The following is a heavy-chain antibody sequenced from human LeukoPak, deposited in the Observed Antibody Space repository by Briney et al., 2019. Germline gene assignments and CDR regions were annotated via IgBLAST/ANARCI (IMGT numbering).Heavy chain of an antibody. CDR3: ARGPGGGSYSDAFDI. J-gene: IGHJ3*02. V-gene: IGHV4-61*01. D-gene: IGHD1-26*01. Sequence: NTSETLSLTCTVSGGSVSSGSYYWSWIRQPPGKGLEWIAYIYYSGSTYYNPSLKSRVSISINTSKNQFSLKLTSVTAADTAVYYCARGPGGGSYSDAFDIWGQGTMVTVSS. CDR2: IYYSGST. CDR1: GGSVSSGSYY.